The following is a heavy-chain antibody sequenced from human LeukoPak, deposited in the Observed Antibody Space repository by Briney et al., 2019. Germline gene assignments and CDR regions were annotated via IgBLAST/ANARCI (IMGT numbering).Heavy chain of an antibody. CDR1: GYTFSSSG. V-gene: IGHV1-18*01. D-gene: IGHD5-12*01. Sequence: GASVKVSCKASGYTFSSSGIYWVRQVPGQGLEWMGWISVYNGNTNHAQKLQGRVTMTTDTSTSTAYMELRSLRSDDTAVYYCAREGVSGPPPVPYFDNWGQGTLVTVSS. J-gene: IGHJ4*02. CDR2: ISVYNGNT. CDR3: AREGVSGPPPVPYFDN.